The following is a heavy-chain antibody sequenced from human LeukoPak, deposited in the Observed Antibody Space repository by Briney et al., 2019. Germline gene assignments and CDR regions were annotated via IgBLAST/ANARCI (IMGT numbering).Heavy chain of an antibody. J-gene: IGHJ4*02. CDR2: IIPIFGTA. CDR3: ARVSRGSNDY. Sequence: LWASVKVSCKASGGTFSSYAISWVRQAPGQGLEWMGGIIPIFGTANYAQKFQGRVTMTRDMSTSTVYMELSSLRSEDTAVYYCARVSRGSNDYWGQGTLVTVSS. CDR1: GGTFSSYA. D-gene: IGHD3-10*01. V-gene: IGHV1-69*05.